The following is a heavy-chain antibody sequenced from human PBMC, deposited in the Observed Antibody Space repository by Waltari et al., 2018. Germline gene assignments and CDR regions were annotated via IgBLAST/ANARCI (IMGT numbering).Heavy chain of an antibody. CDR2: ISSGSSTI. Sequence: EVQLEESGGGLVHPGGSLSVSCEASGFPFRNYAMSWVRQPPGKGLEWISYISSGSSTIYYADSVKGRFTTSRDNAKSSLYLEMNSLRDEDTAVYYCARGSSGWYGVWFDSWGQGTPVTVSS. CDR3: ARGSSGWYGVWFDS. CDR1: GFPFRNYA. D-gene: IGHD6-19*01. V-gene: IGHV3-48*02. J-gene: IGHJ5*01.